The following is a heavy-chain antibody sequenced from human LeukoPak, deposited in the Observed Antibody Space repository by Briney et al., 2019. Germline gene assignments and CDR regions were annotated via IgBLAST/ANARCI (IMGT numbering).Heavy chain of an antibody. D-gene: IGHD2-8*02. V-gene: IGHV3-11*01. J-gene: IGHJ4*02. Sequence: GGSLRLSSAASGFTFSDYYRSSIRQAPGKGLEWVSYISSSGSTIYYADSVKGRFTISRDNAKNSLYLQMNSLRAEDTAMYYCARGEVVYAFDYWGQGTLVTVSS. CDR3: ARGEVVYAFDY. CDR2: ISSSGSTI. CDR1: GFTFSDYY.